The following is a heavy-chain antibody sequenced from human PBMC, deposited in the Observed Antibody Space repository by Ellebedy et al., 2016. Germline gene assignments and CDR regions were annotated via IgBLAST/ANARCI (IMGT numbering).Heavy chain of an antibody. CDR3: ARVRSLDYSTNYDLDV. CDR2: ISNDGNDE. V-gene: IGHV3-30*03. Sequence: GESLKISXAASGFTFSRFDIHWVRQAQGKGLEWVAAISNDGNDENYGASVKGRFSISRDNSKNRVYLQMSSLRVEDTAVYSCARVRSLDYSTNYDLDVWGQGTTVTVSS. CDR1: GFTFSRFD. J-gene: IGHJ6*02. D-gene: IGHD3-22*01.